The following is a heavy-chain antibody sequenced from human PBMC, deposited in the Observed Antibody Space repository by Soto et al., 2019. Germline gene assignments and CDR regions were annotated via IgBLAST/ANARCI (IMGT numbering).Heavy chain of an antibody. CDR2: SGTAGDT. D-gene: IGHD6-19*01. CDR3: EKEKHAGATRYLQWSPYYGMDV. V-gene: IGHV3-13*04. J-gene: IGHJ6*02. Sequence: GGSLILSCAASGFTFSSYDMHWVRQATGKVLEWVSASGTAGDTYYPGSVKGRFTISRENAKNPLYLQMNSLRAADTAVYYCEKEKHAGATRYLQWSPYYGMDVWGQGTTVTVAS. CDR1: GFTFSSYD.